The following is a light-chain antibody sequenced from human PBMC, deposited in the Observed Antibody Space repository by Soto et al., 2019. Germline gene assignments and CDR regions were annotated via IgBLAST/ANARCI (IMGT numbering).Light chain of an antibody. J-gene: IGLJ1*01. CDR1: SSDVGGYNY. CDR3: SSYAGGNKI. Sequence: QSALTQPPSASGSPGQSVTISCTGTSSDVGGYNYVSWYQQHPGKAPKLMIYEVSKRPSGVRDRFSGSKSGNTASLTVSGLQAEDEADYYCSSYAGGNKIFGTGTKLTVL. V-gene: IGLV2-8*01. CDR2: EVS.